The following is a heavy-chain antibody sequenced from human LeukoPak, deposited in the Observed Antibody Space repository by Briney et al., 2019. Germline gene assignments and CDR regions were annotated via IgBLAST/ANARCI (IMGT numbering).Heavy chain of an antibody. J-gene: IGHJ4*02. CDR1: GYTFTGCY. Sequence: ASVKVSCKASGYTFTGCYSHWVRQAPGQGLEWMGWINPSSGDPNYEHKFQGRVTMTRDTSITTAYMELSSLRSDDTALYYCAREYCSGGSCYQGFDYWGQGTLVTVSS. CDR2: INPSSGDP. CDR3: AREYCSGGSCYQGFDY. D-gene: IGHD2-15*01. V-gene: IGHV1-2*02.